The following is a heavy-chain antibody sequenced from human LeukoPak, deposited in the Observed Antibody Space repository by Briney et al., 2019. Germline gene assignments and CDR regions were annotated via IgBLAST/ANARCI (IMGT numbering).Heavy chain of an antibody. D-gene: IGHD3-9*01. J-gene: IGHJ5*02. Sequence: PGGSLRLSCAASGFTFSSYAMSWVRQAPGKGLEWVSAISGSGGRTYYADSVKGRFTISRDNSKNTLYLQMNSLRAEDTAVYYCAKDLRLRYFDPKQTSTPNWFDPWGQRTLVTVSS. CDR1: GFTFSSYA. V-gene: IGHV3-23*01. CDR3: AKDLRLRYFDPKQTSTPNWFDP. CDR2: ISGSGGRT.